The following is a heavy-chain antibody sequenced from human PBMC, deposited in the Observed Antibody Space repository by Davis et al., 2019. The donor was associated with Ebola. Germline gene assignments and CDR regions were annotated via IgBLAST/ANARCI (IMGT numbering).Heavy chain of an antibody. V-gene: IGHV4-31*03. J-gene: IGHJ4*02. CDR1: GGSISSGGYY. D-gene: IGHD3-3*01. CDR2: IYYSGST. CDR3: ARVGGWATESDFFDY. Sequence: LRLSCTVSGGSISSGGYYWSWIRQHPGKGLEWIGYIYYSGSTYYNPSLKSRVTISVDTSKNQFSLKLSSVTAADTAVYYCARVGGWATESDFFDYWGQGTLVTVSS.